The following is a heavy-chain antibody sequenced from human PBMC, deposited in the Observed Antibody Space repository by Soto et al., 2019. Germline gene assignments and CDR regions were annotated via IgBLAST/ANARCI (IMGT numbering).Heavy chain of an antibody. CDR1: GFTFSNYA. CDR2: ISSSSSYT. J-gene: IGHJ5*01. CDR3: ARYSLVRGVMSWFDP. Sequence: PGGSLRLSCAASGFTFSNYAMSWVRQAPGKGLEWVSYISSSSSYTNYADSVKGRFTISRDNAKNSLYLQMNSLRAEDTAVYYCARYSLVRGVMSWFDPWGQGTMVTVSS. V-gene: IGHV3-11*03. D-gene: IGHD3-10*01.